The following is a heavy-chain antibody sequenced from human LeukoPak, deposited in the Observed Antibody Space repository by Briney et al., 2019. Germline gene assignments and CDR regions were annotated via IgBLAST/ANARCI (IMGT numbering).Heavy chain of an antibody. J-gene: IGHJ4*02. CDR3: ARLPRYYDSSGYYLPYYFDY. CDR1: GGSISSGGYY. CDR2: IYYSGST. D-gene: IGHD3-22*01. Sequence: SQTLSLTCTVSGGSISSGGYYCSWIRQHPGKGLEWIGYIYYSGSTYYNPSLKSRVTISVDTSKNQFSLKLSSVTAADTAVYYCARLPRYYDSSGYYLPYYFDYWGQGTLVTVSS. V-gene: IGHV4-31*03.